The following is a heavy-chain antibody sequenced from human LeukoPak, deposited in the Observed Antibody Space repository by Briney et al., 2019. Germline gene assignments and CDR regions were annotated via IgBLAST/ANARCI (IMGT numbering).Heavy chain of an antibody. CDR3: VKDSSSGSYFDY. J-gene: IGHJ4*02. CDR1: GFTFSSYA. V-gene: IGHV3-23*01. D-gene: IGHD3-10*01. Sequence: GGSLRLSCAASGFTFSSYAMSWVRQAPGKGLEWVSAISGNGDSTYNADSVKGRFTISRDNSRNTLHLQMSSLRVEDTAVYYCVKDSSSGSYFDYWGQGTLVTVSS. CDR2: ISGNGDST.